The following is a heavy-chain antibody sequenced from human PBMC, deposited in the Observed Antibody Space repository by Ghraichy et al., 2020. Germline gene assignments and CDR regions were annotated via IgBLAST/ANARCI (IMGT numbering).Heavy chain of an antibody. CDR1: GFTFSDYY. Sequence: GGSLRLSCPASGFTFSDYYMSWIRQAPGKGLECVSYISSSSYTYYADSVKGRFTISRDNAKNSLSLQMNSLRAEDTAVYYCARIDYASGSPFDYWGQGTLVTGSS. V-gene: IGHV3-11*06. J-gene: IGHJ4*02. CDR2: ISSSSYT. CDR3: ARIDYASGSPFDY. D-gene: IGHD3-10*01.